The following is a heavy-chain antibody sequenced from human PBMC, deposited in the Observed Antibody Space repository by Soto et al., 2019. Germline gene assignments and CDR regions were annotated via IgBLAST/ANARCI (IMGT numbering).Heavy chain of an antibody. J-gene: IGHJ4*02. CDR2: IYYSGST. CDR3: ASLPLWFGELSLNY. D-gene: IGHD3-10*01. V-gene: IGHV4-39*01. Sequence: SVTISLTWSVCGGSTNSSSCYWGWLRQPPGKGLEWIGSIYYSGSTYYNPSLKSRVTISVDTSKNQFSLKLSSVTAADTAVYYCASLPLWFGELSLNYWGQGTLVT. CDR1: GGSTNSSSCY.